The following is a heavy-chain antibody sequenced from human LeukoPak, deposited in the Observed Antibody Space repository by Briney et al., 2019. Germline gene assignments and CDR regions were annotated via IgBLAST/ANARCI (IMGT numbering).Heavy chain of an antibody. CDR2: ISYDGSNK. V-gene: IGHV3-30-3*01. D-gene: IGHD3-22*01. CDR1: GFTFSSYA. J-gene: IGHJ6*02. Sequence: PGGSLRLSCAASGFTFSSYAMHWVRQAPGKGLECVAVISYDGSNKYYADSVKGRFTISRDNSKNTLYLQMNSLRAEDTAVYYCARDSRLLASGYYYGMDVWGQGTTVTVSS. CDR3: ARDSRLLASGYYYGMDV.